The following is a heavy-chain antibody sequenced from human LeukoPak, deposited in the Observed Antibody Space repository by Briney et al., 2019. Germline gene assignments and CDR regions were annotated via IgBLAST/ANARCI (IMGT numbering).Heavy chain of an antibody. Sequence: SETLSLTCTVSGGSISSSSYYWGWIRQPPGKGLEWIGSIYYSGSTYYNPSLKSRVTISVDTSKNQFSLKPGSVTAADTAVYYCARGVRYRMDVWGQGTTVTVSS. V-gene: IGHV4-39*07. D-gene: IGHD2-15*01. J-gene: IGHJ6*02. CDR2: IYYSGST. CDR1: GGSISSSSYY. CDR3: ARGVRYRMDV.